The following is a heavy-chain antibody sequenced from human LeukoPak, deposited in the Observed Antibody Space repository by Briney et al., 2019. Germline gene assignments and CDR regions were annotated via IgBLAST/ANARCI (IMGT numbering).Heavy chain of an antibody. J-gene: IGHJ6*02. D-gene: IGHD4-17*01. Sequence: SETLSLTCAVYGGSFSGYYWSWIRQPPGKGLEWIGEINHSGSTNYNPSLKSRVTISVDTSKNQFSLKLSSVTAADTAVYYCARDGPSYGDYFSNYYYYGMDVWGQGTTVTVSS. CDR3: ARDGPSYGDYFSNYYYYGMDV. CDR2: INHSGST. V-gene: IGHV4-34*01. CDR1: GGSFSGYY.